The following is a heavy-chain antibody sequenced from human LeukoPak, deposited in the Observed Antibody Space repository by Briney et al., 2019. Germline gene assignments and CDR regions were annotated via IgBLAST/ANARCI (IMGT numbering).Heavy chain of an antibody. J-gene: IGHJ4*02. CDR1: GYTFTGYY. CDR2: INPNSGGT. V-gene: IGHV1-2*02. D-gene: IGHD2-2*01. CDR3: ARVVVANYLTHFDY. Sequence: ASVKVSCKASGYTFTGYYMHWVRQAPGQGLEWMGWINPNSGGTNYAQKFQGRVTMTRDTSISTAYMELSRLRSDDTAVYYCARVVVANYLTHFDYWGQGTLVTVSS.